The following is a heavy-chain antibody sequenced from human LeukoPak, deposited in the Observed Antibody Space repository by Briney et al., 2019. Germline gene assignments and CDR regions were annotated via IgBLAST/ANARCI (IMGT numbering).Heavy chain of an antibody. Sequence: GSVKVSCKASGYTFTSYGISWVRQAPGQRLEWMGWISAYNGNTNYAQKLQGRVTMTTDTSTSTAYMELRSLRSDDTAVYYCARRYYDSEGYQIDYWGQGTLVTVSS. CDR1: GYTFTSYG. CDR3: ARRYYDSEGYQIDY. J-gene: IGHJ4*02. CDR2: ISAYNGNT. D-gene: IGHD3-22*01. V-gene: IGHV1-18*01.